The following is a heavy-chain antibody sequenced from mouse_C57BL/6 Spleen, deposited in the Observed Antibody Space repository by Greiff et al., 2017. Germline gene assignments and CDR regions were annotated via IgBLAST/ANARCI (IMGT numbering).Heavy chain of an antibody. CDR2: IYPRDGST. J-gene: IGHJ4*01. D-gene: IGHD2-4*01. CDR3: ARNYYDYDGYAMDY. CDR1: GYTFTSYD. Sequence: VKVVESGPELVKPGASVKLSCKASGYTFTSYDINWVKQRPGQGLEWIGWIYPRDGSTKYNEKFKGKATLTVDTSSSTAYMELHSLTSEDSAVYFCARNYYDYDGYAMDYWGQGTSVTVSS. V-gene: IGHV1-85*01.